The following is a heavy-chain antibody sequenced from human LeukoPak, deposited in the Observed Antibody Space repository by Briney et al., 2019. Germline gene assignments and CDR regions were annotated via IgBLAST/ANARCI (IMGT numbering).Heavy chain of an antibody. CDR2: IKQDGSEK. J-gene: IGHJ4*02. CDR3: AKDLGYGDYALLDY. Sequence: GGSLRLSCAASGFTFSSYWMSWVRQAPGKGLEWVANIKQDGSEKYYVDSVKGRFTISRDNAKNSLYLQMNSLRAEDTAVYYCAKDLGYGDYALLDYWGQGTLVTVSS. CDR1: GFTFSSYW. D-gene: IGHD4-17*01. V-gene: IGHV3-7*01.